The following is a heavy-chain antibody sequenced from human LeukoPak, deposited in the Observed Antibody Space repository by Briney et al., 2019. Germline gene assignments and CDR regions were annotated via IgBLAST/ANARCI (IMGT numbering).Heavy chain of an antibody. CDR3: ATSRVGYSGYDYLGDYYYGMDV. CDR2: ISAYNGNT. V-gene: IGHV1-18*01. J-gene: IGHJ6*02. Sequence: ASVKVSCKASGYTFTSYGISWVRQAPGQGLEWMGWISAYNGNTNYAQKLQGRVTMTTDTSTSTAYMELRSLRSDDTAVYYCATSRVGYSGYDYLGDYYYGMDVWGQGTTVTVSS. CDR1: GYTFTSYG. D-gene: IGHD5-12*01.